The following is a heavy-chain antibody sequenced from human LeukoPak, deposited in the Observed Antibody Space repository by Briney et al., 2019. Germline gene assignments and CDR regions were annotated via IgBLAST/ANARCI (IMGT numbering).Heavy chain of an antibody. CDR1: GYTFTNYH. J-gene: IGHJ4*02. D-gene: IGHD6-25*01. CDR3: ARTTSFTASGYDY. CDR2: MNPNNGDS. V-gene: IGHV1-8*03. Sequence: ASETVSCKASGYTFTNYHINWVRQATGQGLEWMGWMNPNNGDSGYAQKFQGRVTITRDTSISTSYMELRSLRSDDTAVYFCARTTSFTASGYDYWGQGTLVTVSS.